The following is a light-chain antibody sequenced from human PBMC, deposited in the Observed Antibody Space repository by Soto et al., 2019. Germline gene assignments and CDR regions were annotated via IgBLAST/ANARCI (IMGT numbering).Light chain of an antibody. CDR3: QSYDSSLSGYV. CDR1: SSNIGAGYD. V-gene: IGLV1-40*01. CDR2: GNS. Sequence: QSVLTQAPSVSGAPGQRVTISCTGSSSNIGAGYDVHWYQQLPGTAPKVLIYGNSNRPSGVPDRFSGSKSGTSASLAITGLQAEDEAEYYCQSYDSSLSGYVFGTGTKVTVL. J-gene: IGLJ1*01.